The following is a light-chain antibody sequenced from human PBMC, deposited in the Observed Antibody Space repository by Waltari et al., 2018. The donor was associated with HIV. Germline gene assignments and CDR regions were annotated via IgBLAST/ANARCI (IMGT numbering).Light chain of an antibody. CDR1: QGIGDD. V-gene: IGKV1-6*01. CDR3: LQDYNYPLT. Sequence: AIQMTQSPSSLSASVGDRVTITCRASQGIGDDLGWYQQRPGKALKLLIYAASSLQSGVPSRFSGSGSGTDFTLTISSLQPEDFATYYCLQDYNYPLTLGGGTKVEIK. CDR2: AAS. J-gene: IGKJ4*01.